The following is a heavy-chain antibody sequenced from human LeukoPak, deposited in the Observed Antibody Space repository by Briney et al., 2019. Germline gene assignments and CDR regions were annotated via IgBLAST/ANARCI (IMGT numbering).Heavy chain of an antibody. CDR3: AREASDWPNNWFDT. Sequence: GGSLRPSCAGSGFTFSSYAMSWVRQAPGKGLEWVSAISGSGDSTYYADSMKGRFTSSRDNSKNTLYLQMSSLRAEDTAIYYCAREASDWPNNWFDTWGQGTLVTVSS. V-gene: IGHV3-23*01. CDR1: GFTFSSYA. D-gene: IGHD2-21*02. J-gene: IGHJ5*02. CDR2: ISGSGDST.